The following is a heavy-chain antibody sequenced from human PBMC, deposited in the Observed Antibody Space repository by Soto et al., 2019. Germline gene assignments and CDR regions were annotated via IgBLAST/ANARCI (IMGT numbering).Heavy chain of an antibody. D-gene: IGHD6-19*01. CDR2: INSDGSST. V-gene: IGHV3-74*01. CDR3: ARACAAVTGPHYFDY. Sequence: EVQLVESGGGLVQPGGSLRLSCAAYGFTFSSYWMHWFRQAPGKGLVWVSRINSDGSSTGYADSVKGRFTISRDNAKNTLYLQLVTLRAEDTAVYYCARACAAVTGPHYFDYWGQGILVTVSS. J-gene: IGHJ4*02. CDR1: GFTFSSYW.